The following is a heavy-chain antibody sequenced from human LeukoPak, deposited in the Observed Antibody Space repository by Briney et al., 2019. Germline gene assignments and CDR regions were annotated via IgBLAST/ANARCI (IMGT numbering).Heavy chain of an antibody. CDR2: ISSSSSTI. CDR3: ARGARRGQGISDY. Sequence: GGSLRLSCAASGFTFSSYSINWVRQAPGKGLEWVSYISSSSSTIYYADSVKGRFTISRDNAKNSLYLQMNSLRAEDTAVYYCARGARRGQGISDYWGQGTLVTVSS. J-gene: IGHJ4*02. CDR1: GFTFSSYS. V-gene: IGHV3-48*01. D-gene: IGHD3-10*01.